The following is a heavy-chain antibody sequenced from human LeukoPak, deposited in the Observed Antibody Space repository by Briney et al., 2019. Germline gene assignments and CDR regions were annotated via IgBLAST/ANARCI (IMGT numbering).Heavy chain of an antibody. Sequence: PSETLSLTCTVSGGSISSYYWSWIRQPPGKGLERIGYIYYSGSTNYNPSLKSRVTISGDTSKNQFSLKLSSVTAADTAVYYCARDKGLAAAGHWYFDLWGRGTLVTVSS. CDR3: ARDKGLAAAGHWYFDL. CDR1: GGSISSYY. CDR2: IYYSGST. D-gene: IGHD6-13*01. J-gene: IGHJ2*01. V-gene: IGHV4-59*01.